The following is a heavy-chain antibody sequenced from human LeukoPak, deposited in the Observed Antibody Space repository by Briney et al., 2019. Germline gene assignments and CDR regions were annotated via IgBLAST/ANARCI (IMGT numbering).Heavy chain of an antibody. CDR3: AREYYYDSSGYYYYYYGMDV. Sequence: SVKVSCKASGGTFSSYAISWVRQAPGQGLEWMGGIIPIFGTANYAQKFQGRVTITADESTSTAYMELSSLRSEDTAVYYCAREYYYDSSGYYYYYYGMDVWGQGTLVTVSS. J-gene: IGHJ6*02. V-gene: IGHV1-69*01. CDR1: GGTFSSYA. CDR2: IIPIFGTA. D-gene: IGHD3-22*01.